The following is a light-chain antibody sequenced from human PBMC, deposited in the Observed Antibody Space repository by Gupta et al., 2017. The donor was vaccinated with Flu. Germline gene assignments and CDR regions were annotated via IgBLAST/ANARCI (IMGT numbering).Light chain of an antibody. CDR2: GNS. CDR1: SSNIGAGYD. V-gene: IGLV1-40*01. CDR3: QSYDSSLSGYV. Sequence: QSVLTQPPSVSGAPGQRVTISWTGSSSNIGAGYDVHWYQQLPGTAPKLLIYGNSNRPSGVPDRFSGSKSGTSASLAITGLQAEDEADYYCQSYDSSLSGYVFGTGTTVTVL. J-gene: IGLJ1*01.